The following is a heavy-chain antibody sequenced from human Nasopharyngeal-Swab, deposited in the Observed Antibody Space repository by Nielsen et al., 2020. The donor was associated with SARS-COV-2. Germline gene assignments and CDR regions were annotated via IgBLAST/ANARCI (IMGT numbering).Heavy chain of an antibody. CDR3: ASTKAGLRFLEWSTPYYYGMDV. CDR1: GYSFTSYW. Sequence: KVSCKGSGYSFTSYWISWVRQMPGKGLEWMGRIHPSDSYTNYSPSFQGHVTIPADKSISTAYLQWSSLKASDTAMYYCASTKAGLRFLEWSTPYYYGMDVWGQGTTVTVSS. D-gene: IGHD3-3*01. CDR2: IHPSDSYT. V-gene: IGHV5-10-1*01. J-gene: IGHJ6*02.